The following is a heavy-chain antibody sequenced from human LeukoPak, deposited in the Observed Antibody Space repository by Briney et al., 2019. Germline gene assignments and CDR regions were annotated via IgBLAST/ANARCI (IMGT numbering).Heavy chain of an antibody. CDR1: GYTFTSYG. Sequence: VASVKVSCKASGYTFTSYGISWVRQAPGQGLEWMGWISAYNGNTNYAQKLQGRVTMTTDTSTSTAYMELRSLRSDDTAVYYCARDLAGYSGTFFDYWGQGTLVTVSS. D-gene: IGHD5-12*01. J-gene: IGHJ4*02. V-gene: IGHV1-18*01. CDR3: ARDLAGYSGTFFDY. CDR2: ISAYNGNT.